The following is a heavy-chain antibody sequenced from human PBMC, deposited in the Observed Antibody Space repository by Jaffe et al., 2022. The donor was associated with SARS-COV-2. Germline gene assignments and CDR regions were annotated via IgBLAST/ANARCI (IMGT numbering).Heavy chain of an antibody. V-gene: IGHV4-61*02. CDR3: ARGSGSYYNYLGMDV. D-gene: IGHD3-10*01. Sequence: QVQLQESGPGLVKPSQTLSLTCTVSGGSISSGSYYWSWIRQPAGKGLEWIGRIYTSGSTNYNPSLKSRVTISVDTSKNQFSLKLSSVTAADTAVYYCARGSGSYYNYLGMDVWGQGTTVTVSS. CDR2: IYTSGST. J-gene: IGHJ6*02. CDR1: GGSISSGSYY.